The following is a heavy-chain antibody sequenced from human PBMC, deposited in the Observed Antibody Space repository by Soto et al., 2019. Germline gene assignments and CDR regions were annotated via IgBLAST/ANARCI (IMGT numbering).Heavy chain of an antibody. V-gene: IGHV5-51*01. Sequence: PGESLKISCKGSGYSFTSYWIGWVRQMPGKGLEWMGIIYPGDSDTRYSPSFQGRVTISADKSISTAYLQWSSLKASDTAMYFCARHSDIVVVVAASAFDIWGQGTMVTVSS. D-gene: IGHD2-15*01. CDR2: IYPGDSDT. J-gene: IGHJ3*02. CDR3: ARHSDIVVVVAASAFDI. CDR1: GYSFTSYW.